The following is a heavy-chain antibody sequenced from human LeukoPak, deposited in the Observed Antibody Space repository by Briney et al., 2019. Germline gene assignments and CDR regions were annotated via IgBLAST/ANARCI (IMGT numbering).Heavy chain of an antibody. CDR3: ARGYYDFWSGYYEQPDY. D-gene: IGHD3-3*01. V-gene: IGHV3-7*03. Sequence: GGSLRLSCAASGFTFSSCWMSWVRQAPGKGLEWVANIKQDGSEKYYVDSVKGRFTISRDNAKNSLYLQMNSLRAEDTAVYYCARGYYDFWSGYYEQPDYWGQGTLVTVSS. CDR2: IKQDGSEK. CDR1: GFTFSSCW. J-gene: IGHJ4*02.